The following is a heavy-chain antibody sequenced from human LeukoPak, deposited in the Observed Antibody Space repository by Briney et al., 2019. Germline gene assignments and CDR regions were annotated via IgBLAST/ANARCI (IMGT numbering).Heavy chain of an antibody. V-gene: IGHV3-23*01. J-gene: IGHJ6*03. CDR1: GFTFSSYA. Sequence: QSGGSLRLSCAASGFTFSSYAMSWVRQALGKGLEWVSVISGSGGSTYYADSVKGRFTLSRDNSKNTLYLQMNSLRAEDTAVYYCAKDQVGLTMRYMDVWGKGTTVTIPS. CDR3: AKDQVGLTMRYMDV. D-gene: IGHD3-10*01. CDR2: ISGSGGST.